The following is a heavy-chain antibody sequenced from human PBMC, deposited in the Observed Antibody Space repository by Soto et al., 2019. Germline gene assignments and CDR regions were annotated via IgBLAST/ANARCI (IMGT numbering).Heavy chain of an antibody. CDR3: APMVTPVTGLDYFDY. V-gene: IGHV4-30-4*01. D-gene: IGHD4-17*01. J-gene: IGHJ4*02. CDR2: ISYSGTT. Sequence: QVQLQESGPGLVKPSQTLSLTCTVSGGSISSGNYYWSWIRQPPGKGLGWIGFISYSGTTHYSASLRSRVSISVDTSQTQFSLDLSSVTAADTAVYYCAPMVTPVTGLDYFDYWGKGTLVTVSS. CDR1: GGSISSGNYY.